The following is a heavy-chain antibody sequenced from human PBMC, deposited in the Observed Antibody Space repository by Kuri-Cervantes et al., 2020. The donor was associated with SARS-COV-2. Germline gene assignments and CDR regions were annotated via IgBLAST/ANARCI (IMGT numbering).Heavy chain of an antibody. V-gene: IGHV3-7*01. Sequence: GESLKISCAASGFTFSSYWMSWVRQAPGKGLEWVANIKQDGSEKYYVDSVKGRFTISRDNAKNSLCLQMNSLRAEDTAVYYCARKKTDMDVWGKGTTVTVSS. D-gene: IGHD1-14*01. CDR1: GFTFSSYW. CDR3: ARKKTDMDV. CDR2: IKQDGSEK. J-gene: IGHJ6*03.